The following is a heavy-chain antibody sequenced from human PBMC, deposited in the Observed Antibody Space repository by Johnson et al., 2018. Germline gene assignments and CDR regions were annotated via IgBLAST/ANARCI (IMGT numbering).Heavy chain of an antibody. CDR3: AREKDESGGFDL. J-gene: IGHJ2*01. V-gene: IGHV3-7*01. CDR1: GFTFSSYG. Sequence: VQLVESGGGVVQXGRSXRLXCAASGFTFSSYGMIWVRQAPGKGLEWVANIKQDGREKNYVDPVKGRFTISRDDAKNSLYLQMNSLRAEDTAVDYCAREKDESGGFDLWGRGTLVTVSS. CDR2: IKQDGREK.